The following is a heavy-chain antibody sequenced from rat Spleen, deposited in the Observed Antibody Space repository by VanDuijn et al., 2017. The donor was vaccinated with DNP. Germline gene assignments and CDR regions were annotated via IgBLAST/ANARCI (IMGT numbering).Heavy chain of an antibody. D-gene: IGHD1-2*01. J-gene: IGHJ1*01. CDR3: ARGSSSIYWYFDF. V-gene: IGHV5-25*01. CDR2: ISTSGSRI. CDR1: GFTFSNYY. Sequence: EVQLVESGGGLVQPGRSLKLSCAASGFTFSNYYMAWVRQAPKKGLEWVAAISTSGSRIYYLDSVKGRFTISRDDAKSSLYRQMNSLKSEETATYYCARGSSSIYWYFDFWGPGTMVTVSS.